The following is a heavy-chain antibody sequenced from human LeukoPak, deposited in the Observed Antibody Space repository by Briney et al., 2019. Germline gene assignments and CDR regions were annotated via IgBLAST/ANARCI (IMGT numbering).Heavy chain of an antibody. CDR3: ARVDCSGGSCSYYYYYGMDV. D-gene: IGHD2-15*01. V-gene: IGHV3-21*01. Sequence: GGSLRLSCAASGFTFSSYSMNWVRQAPGKGREWVSSISSSSSYIYYADSVKGRFTISRDNAKNSLYLQMNSLRAEDTAVYYCARVDCSGGSCSYYYYYGMDVWGQGTTVTVSS. CDR1: GFTFSSYS. J-gene: IGHJ6*02. CDR2: ISSSSSYI.